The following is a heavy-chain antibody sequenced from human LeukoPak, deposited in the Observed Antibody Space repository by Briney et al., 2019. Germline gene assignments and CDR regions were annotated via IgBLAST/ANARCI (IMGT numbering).Heavy chain of an antibody. CDR1: GGSFSGYY. CDR3: AGRKYQLLLLWVYYFDY. D-gene: IGHD2-2*01. Sequence: PSETLSLTCAVYGGSFSGYYWSWIRQPPGKGLEWIGEINHSGSTNYNPSLKSRVTISVDTSKNQFSLKLSSVTAADTAVYYCAGRKYQLLLLWVYYFDYWGQGTLVTVSS. CDR2: INHSGST. V-gene: IGHV4-34*01. J-gene: IGHJ4*02.